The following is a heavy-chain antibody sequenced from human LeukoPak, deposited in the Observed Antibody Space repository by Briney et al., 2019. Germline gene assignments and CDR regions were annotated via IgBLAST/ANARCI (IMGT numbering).Heavy chain of an antibody. CDR2: ISGSGGTT. D-gene: IGHD2-15*01. CDR1: GFTFSNYG. J-gene: IGHJ6*03. CDR3: ARVLRYCSGGNCYSGGLGYMDV. Sequence: GGSLRLSCAASGFTFSNYGMSWVRQAPGKGLEWISAISGSGGTTYYADSVKGQFTISRDNAKNSLYLLMNSLRAEDTAVYYCARVLRYCSGGNCYSGGLGYMDVWGKGTTVTISS. V-gene: IGHV3-23*01.